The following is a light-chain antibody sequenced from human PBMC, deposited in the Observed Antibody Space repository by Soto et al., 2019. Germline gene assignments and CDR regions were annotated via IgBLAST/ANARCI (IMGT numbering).Light chain of an antibody. CDR2: DAS. Sequence: DIQMTQSPSTLSGSVGDRVTITCRASQSITTWLAWYQQTPGEAPKLLIYDASSLETGVPSRFSGSGSGTDFTLTISSLQPDDFATYYCQQYISYPWTFGEGTKVDI. J-gene: IGKJ1*01. V-gene: IGKV1-5*01. CDR3: QQYISYPWT. CDR1: QSITTW.